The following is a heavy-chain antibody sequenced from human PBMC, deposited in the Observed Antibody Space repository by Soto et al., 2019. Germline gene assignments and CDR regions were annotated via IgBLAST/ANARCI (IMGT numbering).Heavy chain of an antibody. D-gene: IGHD5-12*01. J-gene: IGHJ4*02. CDR1: GFTFGDYA. V-gene: IGHV3-49*04. CDR2: IRSKAYGGTT. CDR3: TRASLWWPRSIDY. Sequence: PGGSLRLSCTASGFTFGDYAMSWVRQAPGKGLEWVGFIRSKAYGGTTEYAASVKGRFTISRDDSKSIAYLQMNSLKTEDTAVYYCTRASLWWPRSIDYWGQGTLVTVSS.